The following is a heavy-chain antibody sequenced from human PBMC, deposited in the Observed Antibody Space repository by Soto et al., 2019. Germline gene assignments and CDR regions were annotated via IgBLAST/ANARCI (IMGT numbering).Heavy chain of an antibody. Sequence: PSETLSLTCAVYGGSFSGYYWSWIRQPPGKGLEWIGEINHSGSTNYNPSLKSRVTISVDTSKNQFSLKLSSVTAADTAVYYCATAARRVYYYYGMDVWGQGTTVTGLL. CDR1: GGSFSGYY. CDR2: INHSGST. D-gene: IGHD6-6*01. J-gene: IGHJ6*02. CDR3: ATAARRVYYYYGMDV. V-gene: IGHV4-34*01.